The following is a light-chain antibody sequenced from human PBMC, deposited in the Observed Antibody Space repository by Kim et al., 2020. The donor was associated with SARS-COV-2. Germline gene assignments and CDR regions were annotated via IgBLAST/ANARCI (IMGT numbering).Light chain of an antibody. CDR2: KVR. V-gene: IGLV2-14*01. CDR1: SSNVGGYNH. J-gene: IGLJ2*01. CDR3: SSYTSSSTPV. Sequence: GQSITISCTGTSSNVGGYNHVSWYQQHPGKAPKLMIYKVRDRPSGVSDRFSGSKSGNAASLTISGLQADDEADYYCSSYTSSSTPVFGGGTQLTVL.